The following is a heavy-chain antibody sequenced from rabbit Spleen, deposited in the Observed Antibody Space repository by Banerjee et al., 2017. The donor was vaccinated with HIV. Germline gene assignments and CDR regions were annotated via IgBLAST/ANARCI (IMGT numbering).Heavy chain of an antibody. CDR2: IYTGDGST. J-gene: IGHJ6*01. CDR1: GFSFSDKAV. V-gene: IGHV1S45*01. CDR3: AKDIHDVDL. Sequence: EQLEESGGGLVKPEGSLQLSCTASGFSFSDKAVMCWVRQAPGKGLEWIAYIYTGDGSTYYANWAKGRFTISQTSSTTVTLKMTGLTAADTATYFCAKDIHDVDLWGQGTLVTVS.